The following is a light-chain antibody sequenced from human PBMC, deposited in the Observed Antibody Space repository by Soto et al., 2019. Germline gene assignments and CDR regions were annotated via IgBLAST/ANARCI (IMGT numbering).Light chain of an antibody. Sequence: EIVMTQSPATLSVSPGERATLSCRASQSVSSSYLAWYQQKPGQAPRLLIYGASSRATGIPDRFSGSGSGTDFTLTISRLEPEDFAVYYCQQYGSSPLTFGGGTKGDNK. CDR2: GAS. CDR1: QSVSSSY. J-gene: IGKJ4*01. V-gene: IGKV3-20*01. CDR3: QQYGSSPLT.